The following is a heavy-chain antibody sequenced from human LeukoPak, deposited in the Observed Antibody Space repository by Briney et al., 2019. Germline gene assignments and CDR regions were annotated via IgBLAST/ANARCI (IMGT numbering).Heavy chain of an antibody. CDR1: GFTFSSYA. J-gene: IGHJ4*02. CDR2: ISAGGGST. V-gene: IGHV3-23*01. CDR3: ARDYCSGGSCYLFDY. D-gene: IGHD2-15*01. Sequence: GGSLRLSCAASGFTFSSYAMNWVRQAPGKGLEWVSTISAGGGSTYYADSVKGRFTISRDDSKNTLYLQMNSLRAEDTALYYCARDYCSGGSCYLFDYWGRGPLVTVSS.